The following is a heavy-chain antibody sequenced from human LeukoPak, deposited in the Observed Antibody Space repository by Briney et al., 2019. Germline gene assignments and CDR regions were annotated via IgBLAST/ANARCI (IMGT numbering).Heavy chain of an antibody. CDR1: GFTFSSYS. D-gene: IGHD1-26*01. CDR2: ISGSSSYI. CDR3: ARVLGGSYLFDY. Sequence: GGSLRLSCAASGFTFSSYSMQWVRQAPGKGLEWVSFISGSSSYIYYADSVKGRFTISRDNAKSSLYLQMNSLRAEDTAVYYCARVLGGSYLFDYWGQGTLVTVSS. J-gene: IGHJ4*02. V-gene: IGHV3-21*01.